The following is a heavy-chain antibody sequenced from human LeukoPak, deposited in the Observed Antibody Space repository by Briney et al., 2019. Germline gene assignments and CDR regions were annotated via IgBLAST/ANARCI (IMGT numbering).Heavy chain of an antibody. CDR3: AREYSSGYYFDY. CDR2: INPNSGGT. CDR1: GGTFSSYA. J-gene: IGHJ4*02. V-gene: IGHV1-2*02. Sequence: ASVKVSCKASGGTFSSYAISWVRQAPGQGLEWMGWINPNSGGTNYAQKFQGRVTMTRDTSISTAYMELSRLRSDDTAVYYCAREYSSGYYFDYWGQGTLVTVSS. D-gene: IGHD6-25*01.